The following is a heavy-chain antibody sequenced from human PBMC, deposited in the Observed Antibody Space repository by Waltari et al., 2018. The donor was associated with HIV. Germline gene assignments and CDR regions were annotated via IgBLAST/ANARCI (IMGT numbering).Heavy chain of an antibody. CDR1: GYSSTSYW. Sequence: EVQLVQSGAEVKKPGESRKITCKGTGYSSTSYWTGGVRQMPGKGLEWMGIIYPGDSDTRYSPSFQGQVTISADKSISTAYLQWSSLKASDTAMYYCARQDLNYGDTSIDYWGQGTLVTVSS. CDR2: IYPGDSDT. D-gene: IGHD4-17*01. CDR3: ARQDLNYGDTSIDY. J-gene: IGHJ4*02. V-gene: IGHV5-51*01.